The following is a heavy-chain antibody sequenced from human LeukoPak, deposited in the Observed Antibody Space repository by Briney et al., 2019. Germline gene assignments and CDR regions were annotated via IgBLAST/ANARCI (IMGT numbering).Heavy chain of an antibody. J-gene: IGHJ4*02. CDR2: ISSSSSTI. V-gene: IGHV3-48*02. Sequence: PGGSLRLSCAASGFTFSSYSMNWVRQAPGKGLEWVSYISSSSSTIYYADSVKGRFTICRDNAKNSLYLQMNSLRDEDTAVYYCARGNPYYDILTGQADYWGQGTLVTVSS. CDR1: GFTFSSYS. D-gene: IGHD3-9*01. CDR3: ARGNPYYDILTGQADY.